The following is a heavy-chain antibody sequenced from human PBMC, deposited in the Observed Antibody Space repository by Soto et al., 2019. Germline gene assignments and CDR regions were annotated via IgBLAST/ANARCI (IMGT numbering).Heavy chain of an antibody. CDR3: ARTHRDPYYSYYGMDV. Sequence: QVQLVESGGGLVKPGGSLRLSCAASEFTFSDYYMNWIRQAPGKGLEWVSYISSSGRTIYYADSVKGRFTISRDNAKNSLYLQMNRLRAEDTAVYYCARTHRDPYYSYYGMDVWGQGTTVTVSS. CDR2: ISSSGRTI. V-gene: IGHV3-11*01. J-gene: IGHJ6*02. CDR1: EFTFSDYY.